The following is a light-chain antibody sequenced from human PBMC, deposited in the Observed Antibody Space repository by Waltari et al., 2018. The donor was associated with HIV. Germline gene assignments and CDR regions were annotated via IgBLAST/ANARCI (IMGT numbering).Light chain of an antibody. V-gene: IGKV1-39*01. CDR1: KSISNY. J-gene: IGKJ4*01. Sequence: DIQMTQSPSSLSASLEDRVTITCRARKSISNYLNWYQQKPGTAPKLLIYAASSLQTGVPSRSSGSGSGTDFTLTISSVQPEDFATYYCQQRYSTPPTFGGGTKVDIK. CDR3: QQRYSTPPT. CDR2: AAS.